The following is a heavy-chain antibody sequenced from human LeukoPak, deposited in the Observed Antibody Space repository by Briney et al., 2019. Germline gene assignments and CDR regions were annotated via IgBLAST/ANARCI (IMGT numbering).Heavy chain of an antibody. J-gene: IGHJ4*02. D-gene: IGHD1-26*01. CDR1: GYTFTSYY. V-gene: IGHV1-46*01. Sequence: ASVKVSCKASGYTFTSYYIHWVRQAPGQGLEWMGIINPSGGSTTYAQKFQGRVTMTRDMSRNTLYMELSSLRSEDTAVYYCARSDGAPPFDYWGQGTLVTVSS. CDR2: INPSGGST. CDR3: ARSDGAPPFDY.